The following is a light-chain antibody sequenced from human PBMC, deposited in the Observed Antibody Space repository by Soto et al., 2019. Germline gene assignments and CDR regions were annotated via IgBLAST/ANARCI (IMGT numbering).Light chain of an antibody. J-gene: IGKJ5*01. Sequence: DIGMTQSPASLSSSVGDIVSITCEASEDISKFLNWYQQKPGKAPKVLIYDASNLQTGVPSRFSGSGSGTHFIFTISSLQPEDSATYFCQQYDSLPITFGQGTRLEIK. CDR1: EDISKF. CDR3: QQYDSLPIT. CDR2: DAS. V-gene: IGKV1-33*01.